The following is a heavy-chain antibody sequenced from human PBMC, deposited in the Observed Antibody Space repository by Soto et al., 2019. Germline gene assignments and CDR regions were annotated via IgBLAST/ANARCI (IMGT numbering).Heavy chain of an antibody. J-gene: IGHJ3*02. CDR1: GFTFSSYS. D-gene: IGHD2-15*01. CDR2: ISSSSSYI. V-gene: IGHV3-21*01. CDR3: AREYVEYLGYCSGGSGEEGGAFAI. Sequence: GGSLRLSCAASGFTFSSYSMNWVRQAPGKGLEWVSSISSSSSYIYYADSVKGRFTISRDNAKNSLYLQMNSLRAEDTAVYYCAREYVEYLGYCSGGSGEEGGAFAIWGQGTMVTVS.